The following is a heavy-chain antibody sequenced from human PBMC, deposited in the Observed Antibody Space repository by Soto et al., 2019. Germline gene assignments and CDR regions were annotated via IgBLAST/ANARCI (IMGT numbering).Heavy chain of an antibody. Sequence: PSETLSLTCTVSGGSITNYYWSWIRQPPGKRLEYIGYMYYSVNTYYNPSLKSRVTISGDASKNQFSLKLRSVTAADTAVYYCVGGRTEWGRSDFWGQGPLVTASS. V-gene: IGHV4-59*01. CDR3: VGGRTEWGRSDF. CDR2: MYYSVNT. D-gene: IGHD3-3*01. CDR1: GGSITNYY. J-gene: IGHJ4*02.